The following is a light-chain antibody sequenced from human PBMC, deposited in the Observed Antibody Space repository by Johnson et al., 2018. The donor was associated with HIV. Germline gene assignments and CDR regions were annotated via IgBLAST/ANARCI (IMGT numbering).Light chain of an antibody. Sequence: QSFLTQPPSVSAAPGQKVTISCSGSSSNTGRNDVSWYQHLPGTAPKLLIYESNKRPSGIPDRFSGSESGTSATLGITGLQTGDEADYYCGTWDSSLSAHYVFGTGTKVTVL. J-gene: IGLJ1*01. CDR1: SSNTGRND. CDR3: GTWDSSLSAHYV. V-gene: IGLV1-51*02. CDR2: ESN.